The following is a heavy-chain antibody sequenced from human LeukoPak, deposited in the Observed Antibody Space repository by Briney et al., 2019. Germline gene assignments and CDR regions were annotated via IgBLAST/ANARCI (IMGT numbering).Heavy chain of an antibody. CDR3: ASYSGLRLGELSLYLIDY. Sequence: EASVKVSCKASGYTFTGYYMHWVRQAPGQGLEWMGWINPNSGGTNYAQKFQGRVTMTRDTSISTAYTELSRLRSDDTAVYYCASYSGLRLGELSLYLIDYWGQGTLVTVSS. CDR2: INPNSGGT. CDR1: GYTFTGYY. V-gene: IGHV1-2*02. D-gene: IGHD3-16*02. J-gene: IGHJ4*02.